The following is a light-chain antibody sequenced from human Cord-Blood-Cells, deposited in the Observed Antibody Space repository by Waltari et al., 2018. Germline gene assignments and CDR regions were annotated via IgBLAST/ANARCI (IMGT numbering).Light chain of an antibody. CDR1: QSISSY. CDR2: AAS. V-gene: IGKV1-39*01. CDR3: QQSYSTPLT. J-gene: IGKJ4*01. Sequence: DIQMTQSQSSLSASVGDRVTITCRASQSISSYLNWYQQKPGKAPKLLIYAASSLQSGVPSRFSGSGSGTDFTLTISSLQPEDFATYYCQQSYSTPLTLGGGTKVEIK.